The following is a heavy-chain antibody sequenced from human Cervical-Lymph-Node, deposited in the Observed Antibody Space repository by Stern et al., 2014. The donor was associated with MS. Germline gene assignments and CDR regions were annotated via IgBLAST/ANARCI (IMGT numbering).Heavy chain of an antibody. Sequence: VQLLESGAEVKKPGASVKVSCKASGYTLTAYYMHWVRQAPGQGLEWMGWINPSSGGTNYAQKFQGRVTMTRDTSISTAYMGLSSLTSDDTAVYYCVRDASRYSSSWYFDSWGQGTLVTVSS. CDR3: VRDASRYSSSWYFDS. CDR2: INPSSGGT. J-gene: IGHJ4*02. V-gene: IGHV1-2*02. D-gene: IGHD6-13*01. CDR1: GYTLTAYY.